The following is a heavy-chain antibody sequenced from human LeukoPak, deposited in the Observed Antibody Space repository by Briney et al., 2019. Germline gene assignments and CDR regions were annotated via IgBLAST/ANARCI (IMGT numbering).Heavy chain of an antibody. D-gene: IGHD3-22*01. CDR3: VKLPYSDTSAYYVDY. CDR2: ISSNGGST. V-gene: IGHV3-64D*06. J-gene: IGHJ4*02. Sequence: GGSLRLSCSASGFTLSTSAIHWVRQAPGKGLEYVSAISSNGGSTYYAGSVKGRFTISRDNSKNTLSLQMSSLRPEDTAVYYCVKLPYSDTSAYYVDYWGQGTLVTVSS. CDR1: GFTLSTSA.